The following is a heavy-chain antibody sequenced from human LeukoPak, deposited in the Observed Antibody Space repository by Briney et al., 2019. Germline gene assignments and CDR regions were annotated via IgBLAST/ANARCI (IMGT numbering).Heavy chain of an antibody. CDR1: GFTFTIYG. CDR3: ARAGIAGTTGGMDV. CDR2: IWYDGSRK. J-gene: IGHJ6*01. D-gene: IGHD1-7*01. V-gene: IGHV3-33*01. Sequence: GRSLRLSCAASGFTFTIYGMHWVRQAPGKGLEWVAVIWYDGSRKYYADSVKGRFTISRDNSKNTLYLQMSSLRAEDTAVYYCARAGIAGTTGGMDVWGKGPRSPSPQ.